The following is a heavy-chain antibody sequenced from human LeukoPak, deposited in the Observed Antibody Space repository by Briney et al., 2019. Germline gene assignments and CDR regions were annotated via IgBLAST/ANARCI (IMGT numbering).Heavy chain of an antibody. D-gene: IGHD2-15*01. CDR1: GYTFTSYY. Sequence: ASVKVSCKASGYTFTSYYMHWVRQAPGQGLEWMGTINPSGGSTSYAQKFQGRVTMTRDTSTSTVYMELSSLRSEDTAVYYCARDQAAVLRIYYMDVWGKGTTVTVSS. J-gene: IGHJ6*03. CDR2: INPSGGST. V-gene: IGHV1-46*01. CDR3: ARDQAAVLRIYYMDV.